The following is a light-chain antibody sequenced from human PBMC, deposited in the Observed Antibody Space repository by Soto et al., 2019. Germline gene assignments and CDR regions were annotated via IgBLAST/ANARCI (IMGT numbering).Light chain of an antibody. Sequence: QSVLTQPASVSGSPGQSITISCTGTSSDVGTYNLVSWYQQHPGKAPKLMIFEGSKRPSGVSIRFSGSKSGNTASLTISGLQAEDEADYYCCSYAGFGPLSYVFGTGTKVTVL. CDR3: CSYAGFGPLSYV. J-gene: IGLJ1*01. CDR2: EGS. V-gene: IGLV2-23*01. CDR1: SSDVGTYNL.